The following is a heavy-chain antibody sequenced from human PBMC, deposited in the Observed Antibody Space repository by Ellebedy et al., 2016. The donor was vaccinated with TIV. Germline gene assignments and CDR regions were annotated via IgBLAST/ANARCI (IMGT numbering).Heavy chain of an antibody. D-gene: IGHD2-21*02. V-gene: IGHV3-74*01. J-gene: IGHJ4*02. CDR3: AKDRTSGDGYWVFDS. CDR1: GFTFSTYW. Sequence: GESLKISCAASGFTFSTYWMHWVRQAPGKGLVWVSLVNSDGSSTNYADSVKGRFTISRDNSKRTVDLQMRSVRAEDTDVYFCAKDRTSGDGYWVFDSWGQGTMVSVSS. CDR2: VNSDGSST.